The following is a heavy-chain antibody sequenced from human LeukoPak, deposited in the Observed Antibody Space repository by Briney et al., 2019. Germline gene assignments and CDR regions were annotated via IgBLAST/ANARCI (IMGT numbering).Heavy chain of an antibody. CDR1: GYTFTGYY. D-gene: IGHD3-9*01. Sequence: ASVKVSCKASGYTFTGYYMHWVRQAPGQGLEWMGWINPNSGGTNYAQKFQGWVTMTRDTSISTAYMELSSLRSEDTAVYYCARLDYDIHLDYWGQGTLVTVSS. V-gene: IGHV1-2*04. CDR3: ARLDYDIHLDY. CDR2: INPNSGGT. J-gene: IGHJ4*02.